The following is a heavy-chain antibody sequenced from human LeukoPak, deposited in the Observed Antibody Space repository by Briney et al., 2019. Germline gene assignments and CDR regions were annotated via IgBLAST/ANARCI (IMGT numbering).Heavy chain of an antibody. J-gene: IGHJ4*02. D-gene: IGHD3-9*01. CDR1: GYSIRSGFY. CDR2: IYHSGIT. Sequence: SETLSLTCTVSGYSIRSGFYWGWIRQPPGQGLEWIGNIYHSGITYYTPSLKSRVTISVDTSKNQFYLKLSSVTAADTAVYYCARAVGSFDWLPLFDYWGQGTLVTVSS. V-gene: IGHV4-38-2*02. CDR3: ARAVGSFDWLPLFDY.